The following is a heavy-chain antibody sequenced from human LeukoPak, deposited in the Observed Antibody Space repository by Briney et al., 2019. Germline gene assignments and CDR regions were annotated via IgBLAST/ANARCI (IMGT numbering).Heavy chain of an antibody. V-gene: IGHV3-15*01. J-gene: IGHJ4*02. CDR1: GFTFSNAW. CDR2: IKRKTEGGTT. CDR3: ATDLLDY. Sequence: GGSLRLSCAASGFTFSNAWMSWVRQAPGKGREWVGRIKRKTEGGTTEYAAPVKGRFTISRDDSENTVYLQMSSLKTEDTAMYYCATDLLDYWGQGTLVTVSS.